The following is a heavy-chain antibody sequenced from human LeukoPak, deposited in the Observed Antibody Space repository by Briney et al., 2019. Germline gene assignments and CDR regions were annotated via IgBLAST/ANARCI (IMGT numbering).Heavy chain of an antibody. V-gene: IGHV3-30*03. Sequence: GGSLRLSCAASGFTLSTYGMHWVRQAPGKGLEWVAMMSHDGKSEYYGASVKGRFAISRDISNNALYMQMNSLRAEDKAVYYCARDLYGSGWYNYFDPWGQGALVTVSS. J-gene: IGHJ5*02. D-gene: IGHD6-19*01. CDR2: MSHDGKSE. CDR1: GFTLSTYG. CDR3: ARDLYGSGWYNYFDP.